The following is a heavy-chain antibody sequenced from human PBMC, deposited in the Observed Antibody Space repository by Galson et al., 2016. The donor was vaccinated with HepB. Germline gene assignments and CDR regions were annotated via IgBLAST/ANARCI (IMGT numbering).Heavy chain of an antibody. V-gene: IGHV3-9*01. J-gene: IGHJ4*02. Sequence: SLRLSCASFEFSFDDYAMHWVRQAPGKGLEWVAGINWNGGSTAYADSVKGRFSISRDNAKNFLYLQMNSLRDEDSARYFCVGGSEFYDIMTYYWAPYYFEYWGQGTLVTVSS. CDR2: INWNGGST. CDR1: EFSFDDYA. D-gene: IGHD3-9*01. CDR3: VGGSEFYDIMTYYWAPYYFEY.